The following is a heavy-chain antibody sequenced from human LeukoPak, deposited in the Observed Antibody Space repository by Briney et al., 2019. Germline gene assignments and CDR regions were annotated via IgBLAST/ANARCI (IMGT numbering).Heavy chain of an antibody. J-gene: IGHJ4*02. D-gene: IGHD3-9*01. CDR2: IGGGARAT. V-gene: IGHV3-23*01. Sequence: GGSLRLSCAASGFTFSFYAMAWVRQAPGKGLEWVSGIGGGARATHYADSVKGRFTISRDNSENTVYLQMNSLRAEDTAVYYCAKGDYDILTVYYNWGQGTRVTVSS. CDR1: GFTFSFYA. CDR3: AKGDYDILTVYYN.